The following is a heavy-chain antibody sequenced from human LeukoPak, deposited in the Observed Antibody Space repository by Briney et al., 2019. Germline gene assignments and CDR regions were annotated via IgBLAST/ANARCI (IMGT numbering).Heavy chain of an antibody. Sequence: ASVKVSCTASGYTFTGYYMHWVRQAPGQGLEWMGWINPNSGGTNYAQKFQDRVTMTRDTSISTAYMELSRLRSDDTAVYYCATFSMVRGVIIDDYWGQGTLVTVSS. J-gene: IGHJ4*02. CDR1: GYTFTGYY. CDR2: INPNSGGT. CDR3: ATFSMVRGVIIDDY. D-gene: IGHD3-10*01. V-gene: IGHV1-2*02.